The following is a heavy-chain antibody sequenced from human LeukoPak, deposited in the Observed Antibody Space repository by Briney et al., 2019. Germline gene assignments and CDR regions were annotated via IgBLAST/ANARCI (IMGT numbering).Heavy chain of an antibody. CDR2: IYSGGST. D-gene: IGHD3-16*01. CDR1: GFTVSTNY. J-gene: IGHJ3*02. CDR3: ARFWVWAFDI. V-gene: IGHV3-66*01. Sequence: GGSLRLSCAASGFTVSTNYMTWVRQAPGKGLEWVSVIYSGGSTYYADSVKGRFTISRDNSKNTLYLQMNSLRAEDTAVYYCARFWVWAFDIWGQGTMVTVSS.